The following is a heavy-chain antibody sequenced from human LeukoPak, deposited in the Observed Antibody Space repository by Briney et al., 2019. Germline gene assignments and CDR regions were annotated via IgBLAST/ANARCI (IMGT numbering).Heavy chain of an antibody. V-gene: IGHV4-59*01. CDR1: GRSISIYY. CDR2: IYDSGST. Sequence: SETQSLTCTVSGRSISIYYWSWIRQPPGEGREYLGYIYDSGSTNYNPSLKSRVTISVDTTENQFSLRLSSVTAADTAMYYCARVAHWGNWFDPWGQGTLVTVSS. D-gene: IGHD7-27*01. J-gene: IGHJ5*02. CDR3: ARVAHWGNWFDP.